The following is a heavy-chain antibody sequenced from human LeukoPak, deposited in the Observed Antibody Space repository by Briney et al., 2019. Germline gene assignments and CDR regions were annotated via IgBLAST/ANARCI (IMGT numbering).Heavy chain of an antibody. D-gene: IGHD5-24*01. V-gene: IGHV3-30*02. J-gene: IGHJ4*02. CDR3: AKEGGDGSPFDY. CDR2: IRFDGSTQ. Sequence: PGGSLRLSCAASGFIFSNYGMHWVRHSPDKGLEWVTFIRFDGSTQYYADSVKGRFTISRDNSKNTLYLQMSGLRLEDTGVYYFAKEGGDGSPFDYWGQGILLTVSS. CDR1: GFIFSNYG.